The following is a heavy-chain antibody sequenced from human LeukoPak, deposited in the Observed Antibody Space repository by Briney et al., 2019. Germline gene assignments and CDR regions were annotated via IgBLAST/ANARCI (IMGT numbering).Heavy chain of an antibody. CDR2: IYSGGST. CDR1: GFTVSSNY. J-gene: IGHJ6*02. CDR3: ARYRVAKYYYGMDV. Sequence: GGSLRLSCAASGFTVSSNYMSWVRQAPGKGLEWVSVIYSGGSTYYADSVKGRFTISRHNSKNTLYLQMNSLRAEDTAVYYCARYRVAKYYYGMDVWGQGTTVTVSS. D-gene: IGHD1-1*01. V-gene: IGHV3-53*04.